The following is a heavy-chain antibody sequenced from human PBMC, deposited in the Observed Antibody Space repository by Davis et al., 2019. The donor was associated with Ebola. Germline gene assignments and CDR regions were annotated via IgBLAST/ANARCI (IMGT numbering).Heavy chain of an antibody. CDR3: ARDLLLDYGMDV. CDR1: GFTFSDYY. Sequence: GESLKISCAASGFTFSDYYMSWIRQAPGKGLEWVSYISSSGSTIYYADSVKGRFTISRDNAKNSLYLQMNSLRAEDTAVYYCARDLLLDYGMDVWGQGTTVTVSS. V-gene: IGHV3-11*01. D-gene: IGHD3-16*01. CDR2: ISSSGSTI. J-gene: IGHJ6*02.